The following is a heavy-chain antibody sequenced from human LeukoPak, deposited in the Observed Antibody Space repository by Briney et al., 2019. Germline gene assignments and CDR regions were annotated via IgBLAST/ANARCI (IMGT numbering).Heavy chain of an antibody. CDR1: GFTFSTYA. D-gene: IGHD6-25*01. CDR2: ISNNAGST. V-gene: IGHV3-23*01. J-gene: IGHJ4*02. CDR3: AKDTWGIAAAVVDY. Sequence: GGSLRLSCAASGFTFSTYAMSWVRQAPGKGLEWVSGISNNAGSTYYADSVKGRFTISRDNSKTTLHLQMNSLRADDTAVYYCAKDTWGIAAAVVDYWGQGTLVTVSS.